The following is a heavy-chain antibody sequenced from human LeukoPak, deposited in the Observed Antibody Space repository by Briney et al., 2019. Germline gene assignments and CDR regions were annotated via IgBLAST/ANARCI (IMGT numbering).Heavy chain of an antibody. J-gene: IGHJ5*02. D-gene: IGHD3-22*01. V-gene: IGHV1-8*01. Sequence: ASVKVSCKASGYTFTSYDINWVRQATGQGLEWMGWMNPNSGNTGYVQKFQGRVSMTRNTSISTAYMELSRLRSDDTAVYYCAFSGYYRNWFDPWGQGTLVTVSS. CDR3: AFSGYYRNWFDP. CDR1: GYTFTSYD. CDR2: MNPNSGNT.